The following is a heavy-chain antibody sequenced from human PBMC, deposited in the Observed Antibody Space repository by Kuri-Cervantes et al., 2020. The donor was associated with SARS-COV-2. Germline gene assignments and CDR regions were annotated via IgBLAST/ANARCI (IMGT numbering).Heavy chain of an antibody. CDR1: GFTFSDHY. V-gene: IGHV3-72*01. J-gene: IGHJ1*01. Sequence: GGSLRLSCATSGFTFSDHYIDWVRQAPGKGLEWVGRSSNKVYRYTTEYATSVKGRFAFSRDFSKNSLSLQMDSLTTEDTAVYYCARSLTTTYSFWGQGTLVTVSS. CDR3: ARSLTTTYSF. CDR2: SSNKVYRYTT. D-gene: IGHD4-11*01.